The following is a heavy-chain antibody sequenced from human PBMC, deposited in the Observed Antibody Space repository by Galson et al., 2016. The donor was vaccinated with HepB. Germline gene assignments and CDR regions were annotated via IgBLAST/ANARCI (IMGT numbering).Heavy chain of an antibody. CDR3: ARVWVQGPYRNYGVDV. CDR1: GYTFIGYY. J-gene: IGHJ6*04. Sequence: SVKVSCKASGYTFIGYYLHWVRQAPGQGLEWMGWINPKSGGTNFAHKFHGRVTMTRDTGINTAYVDLSRLIPDDTAECYCARVWVQGPYRNYGVDVWGKGTTVTVSS. V-gene: IGHV1-2*07. CDR2: INPKSGGT. D-gene: IGHD3-10*01.